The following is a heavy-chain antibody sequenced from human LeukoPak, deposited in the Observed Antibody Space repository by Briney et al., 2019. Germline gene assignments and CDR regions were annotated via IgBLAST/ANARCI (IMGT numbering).Heavy chain of an antibody. D-gene: IGHD4-17*01. CDR2: IYSGGST. V-gene: IGHV3-66*01. J-gene: IGHJ5*02. CDR3: ARDLPPFYGDQKGSFDP. Sequence: GGSLRLSCAASGFTVSSNYMSWVRQAPGKGLEWVSVIYSGGSTYYADSVKGRFTISRDNSKNTLYLQMNSLRAEDTAVYYCARDLPPFYGDQKGSFDPWGQGTLVTVSS. CDR1: GFTVSSNY.